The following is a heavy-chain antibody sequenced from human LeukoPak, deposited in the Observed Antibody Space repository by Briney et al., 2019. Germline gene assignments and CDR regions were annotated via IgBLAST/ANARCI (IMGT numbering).Heavy chain of an antibody. CDR3: ARGGRYDFWSGYQYYYYYMDV. V-gene: IGHV5-51*01. D-gene: IGHD3-3*01. CDR1: GYSFTSYW. CDR2: IYPGDSGT. Sequence: GESLKISCQGSGYSFTSYWIGRVRQMPGKGLEWVGIIYPGDSGTRYSPSFQGQVTISADKSISTAYLQWSSLKASDTAMYYCARGGRYDFWSGYQYYYYYMDVWGQGILVTVSS. J-gene: IGHJ6*03.